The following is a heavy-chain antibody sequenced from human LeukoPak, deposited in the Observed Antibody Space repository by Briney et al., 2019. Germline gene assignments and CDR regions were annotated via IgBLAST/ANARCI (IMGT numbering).Heavy chain of an antibody. D-gene: IGHD6-13*01. Sequence: GGSLRLSCAASGFTFSSYSMNWVRQAPGKGLEWVSYISSSSSTIYYADSVKGRFTISRDNAKNSLYLQMNSLRAEDTAVYYCASSPDSSSWYVHYYGLDVWGQGTTVTVSS. CDR1: GFTFSSYS. V-gene: IGHV3-48*01. CDR3: ASSPDSSSWYVHYYGLDV. J-gene: IGHJ6*02. CDR2: ISSSSSTI.